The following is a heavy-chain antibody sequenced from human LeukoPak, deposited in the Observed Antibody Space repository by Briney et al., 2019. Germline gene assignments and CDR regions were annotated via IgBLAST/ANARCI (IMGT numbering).Heavy chain of an antibody. Sequence: ASVKVSCKASGYTFTDYYMHWVRQAPGQGLEWMGLINPNSGATKNAQKFQGRVTMTRDTSISTAYMELSRLTSDDTAIYYCARTPYGSGSIGWFDPWGQGTLVTVSS. D-gene: IGHD3-10*01. CDR3: ARTPYGSGSIGWFDP. CDR1: GYTFTDYY. V-gene: IGHV1-2*02. CDR2: INPNSGAT. J-gene: IGHJ5*02.